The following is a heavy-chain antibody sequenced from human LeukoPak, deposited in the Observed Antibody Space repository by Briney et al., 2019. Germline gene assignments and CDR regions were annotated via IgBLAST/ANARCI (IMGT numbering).Heavy chain of an antibody. Sequence: SETLSLTCAVYGGSFSGYYWGWIRQPPGRGLEWIGSIYYSGNTYYNPSLKSRVTISVDTSKNQFSLKLNSVTAADTAVYYCARQNDVWGSYRYTFDYWGQGTLVTVSS. CDR1: GGSFSGYY. V-gene: IGHV4-39*01. CDR3: ARQNDVWGSYRYTFDY. D-gene: IGHD3-16*02. CDR2: IYYSGNT. J-gene: IGHJ4*02.